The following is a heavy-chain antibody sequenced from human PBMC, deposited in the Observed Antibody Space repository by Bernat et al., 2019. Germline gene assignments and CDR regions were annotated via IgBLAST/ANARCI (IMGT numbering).Heavy chain of an antibody. Sequence: QVQLQESGPGLVKPSETLSLTCTVSGCSISSYYWSWLRHPPGNGLEWIGYIYYSGSTNYNPSLKSRVTISVDTSKNQFSLKLSSVTAADTAVYYCAGTIAVAADYYYGMDVWGQGTTVTVSS. CDR3: AGTIAVAADYYYGMDV. J-gene: IGHJ6*02. D-gene: IGHD6-19*01. CDR2: IYYSGST. V-gene: IGHV4-59*01. CDR1: GCSISSYY.